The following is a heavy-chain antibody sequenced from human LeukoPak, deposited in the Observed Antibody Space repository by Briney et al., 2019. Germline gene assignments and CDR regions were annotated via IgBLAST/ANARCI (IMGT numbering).Heavy chain of an antibody. J-gene: IGHJ4*02. CDR1: GFTFSSYE. Sequence: GGSLRLSCAASGFTFSSYEMKWVRQAPGKGLEWVSYISSSGSTIYYADSVKGRFTISRDNAKNSLYLQMNSLRAEDTAVYYCARDPWAYCGGDCYSLDYWGQGTLVTVSS. V-gene: IGHV3-48*03. CDR3: ARDPWAYCGGDCYSLDY. D-gene: IGHD2-21*02. CDR2: ISSSGSTI.